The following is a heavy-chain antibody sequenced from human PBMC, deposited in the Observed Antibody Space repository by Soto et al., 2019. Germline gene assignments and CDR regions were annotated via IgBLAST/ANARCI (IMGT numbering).Heavy chain of an antibody. CDR3: ARGLDDFWSGYVGY. V-gene: IGHV4-34*01. D-gene: IGHD3-3*01. CDR2: INHSGST. CDR1: GGSFSGYY. J-gene: IGHJ4*02. Sequence: PSETLSLTCAVYGGSFSGYYWILIRQPPGKGLEWIGEINHSGSTNYNPSLKSRVTISVDTSKNQFSLKLSSVTAADTAVYYCARGLDDFWSGYVGYWGQGTLVTVSS.